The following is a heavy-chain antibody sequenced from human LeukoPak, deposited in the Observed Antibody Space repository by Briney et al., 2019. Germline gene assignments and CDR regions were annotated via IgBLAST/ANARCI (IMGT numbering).Heavy chain of an antibody. CDR2: ISGDGGST. Sequence: PGGSLRLSCAASGFTFDDYAMHWVRQAPGKGLEWVSLISGDGGSTYYADSVKGRFTISRDNSKNTLSLEMNSLRAEDTAVYFCARDRGGVAPNSERFDFWGQGTLVTVSS. CDR3: ARDRGGVAPNSERFDF. J-gene: IGHJ4*02. V-gene: IGHV3-43*02. CDR1: GFTFDDYA. D-gene: IGHD3-10*01.